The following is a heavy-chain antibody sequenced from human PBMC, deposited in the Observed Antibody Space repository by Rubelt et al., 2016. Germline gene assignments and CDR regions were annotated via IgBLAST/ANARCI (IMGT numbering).Heavy chain of an antibody. J-gene: IGHJ4*02. D-gene: IGHD6-19*01. Sequence: DSVKGRFTISRDNSKNTLYLQMNSLRAEDTAVYYCAKGAYSSGWSYFDYWGQGTLVTVSS. V-gene: IGHV3-30*02. CDR3: AKGAYSSGWSYFDY.